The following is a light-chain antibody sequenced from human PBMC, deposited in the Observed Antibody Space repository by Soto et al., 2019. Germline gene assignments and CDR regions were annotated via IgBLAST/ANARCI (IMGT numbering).Light chain of an antibody. V-gene: IGKV1-9*01. J-gene: IGKJ2*01. Sequence: DIQLTQSPSFLSASVEDRVTITCRASQGINIFLAWFQQKPGKAPNLLISAASTLQSGVPSRFSGRGSETEFTLTITSLQPEDSATYYCQQRNSYPRTFGQGTKVDIK. CDR1: QGINIF. CDR3: QQRNSYPRT. CDR2: AAS.